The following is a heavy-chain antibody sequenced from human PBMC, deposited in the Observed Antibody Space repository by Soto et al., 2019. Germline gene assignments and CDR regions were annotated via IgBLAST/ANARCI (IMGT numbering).Heavy chain of an antibody. CDR2: IDPSDSYT. D-gene: IGHD2-2*01. J-gene: IGHJ6*02. V-gene: IGHV5-10-1*01. CDR1: GYSFTSYW. CDR3: ARHGGPHIVVVPAAHYYGMDV. Sequence: PGASLKISCKGSGYSFTSYWISWVRQMPGKGLEWMGRIDPSDSYTNYSPSFQGHVTISADKSISTAYLQWSSLKASDTAMYYCARHGGPHIVVVPAAHYYGMDVWGQGTTVTVSS.